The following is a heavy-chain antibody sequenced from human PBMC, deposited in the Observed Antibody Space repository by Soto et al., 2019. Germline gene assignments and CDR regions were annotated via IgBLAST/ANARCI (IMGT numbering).Heavy chain of an antibody. J-gene: IGHJ4*02. V-gene: IGHV3-23*01. CDR3: VKEYSSGWKAFDY. CDR1: GFTFGSYA. D-gene: IGHD6-19*01. CDR2: ISNSGGST. Sequence: GGSLRLSCTASGFTFGSYAMSWVRQAPGKGLEWVSAISNSGGSTYYADSVRGRFTISRDNSKNTLYLQMDSLRAEDTAVYYCVKEYSSGWKAFDYWGQGTLVTVSS.